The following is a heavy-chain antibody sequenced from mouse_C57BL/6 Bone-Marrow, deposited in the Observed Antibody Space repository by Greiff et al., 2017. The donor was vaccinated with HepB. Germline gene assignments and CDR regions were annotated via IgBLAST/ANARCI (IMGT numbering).Heavy chain of an antibody. CDR2: IRSKSNNYAT. J-gene: IGHJ3*01. CDR3: VRHASNYPFAY. CDR1: GFSFNTYA. V-gene: IGHV10-1*01. Sequence: EVQLVESGGGLVQPKGSLKLSCAASGFSFNTYAMNWVRQAPGKGLEWVARIRSKSNNYATYYADSVKDRFTISRDDSESMLYLQMNNLKTEDTAMYYCVRHASNYPFAYWGQATLVTVSA. D-gene: IGHD2-5*01.